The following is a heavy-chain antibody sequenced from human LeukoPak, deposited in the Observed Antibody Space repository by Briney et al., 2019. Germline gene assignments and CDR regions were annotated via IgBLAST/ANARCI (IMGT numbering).Heavy chain of an antibody. CDR2: MNPNSGNT. V-gene: IGHV1-8*01. CDR1: GYTFTSYD. J-gene: IGHJ6*02. CDR3: ARGRWEWLFRYYYYGMDV. Sequence: ASVKVSCKASGYTFTSYDINWVRQATGQGLEWMGWMNPNSGNTGYAQKFQGRVTMTRNTSISTAYMELSSLRSEDTAVYYSARGRWEWLFRYYYYGMDVWGQGTTVTVSS. D-gene: IGHD3-3*01.